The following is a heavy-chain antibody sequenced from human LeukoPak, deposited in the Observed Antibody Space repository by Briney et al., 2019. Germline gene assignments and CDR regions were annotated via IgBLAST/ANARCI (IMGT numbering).Heavy chain of an antibody. Sequence: GGSLRLSCAASGFTFSSYWMSWVRQAPGKGLEWVANIKQDGSEKYYVDSVKGRFTISRDNAKNSLYLQMNSLRAEDTAVYYCARDNPGTYCDFWSGYPPKGLDYWGQGTLVTVSS. D-gene: IGHD3-3*01. CDR2: IKQDGSEK. J-gene: IGHJ4*02. CDR1: GFTFSSYW. CDR3: ARDNPGTYCDFWSGYPPKGLDY. V-gene: IGHV3-7*01.